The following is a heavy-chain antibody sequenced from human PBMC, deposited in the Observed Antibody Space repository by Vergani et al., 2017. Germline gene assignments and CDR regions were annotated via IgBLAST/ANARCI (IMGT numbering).Heavy chain of an antibody. CDR2: FDPEHGEV. CDR3: GIVTDYYDSSGYYLDY. D-gene: IGHD3-22*01. J-gene: IGHJ4*02. V-gene: IGHV1-24*01. Sequence: QVQLVQSGSEVRKPGASVKVSCQVSGYSLTELTIHWVRQAPGKGLEWMGGFDPEHGEVTFAHHIQGRVTMTEDRSTDTAYMELSSLRPEDTALDYCGIVTDYYDSSGYYLDYWGQGTLVTVSS. CDR1: GYSLTELT.